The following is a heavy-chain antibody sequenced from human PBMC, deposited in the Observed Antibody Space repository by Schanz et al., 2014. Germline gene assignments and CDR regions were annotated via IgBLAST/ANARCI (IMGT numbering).Heavy chain of an antibody. J-gene: IGHJ6*02. CDR1: GFTFSSYT. Sequence: EVQLLESGGGLVRPGGSLRLSCAASGFTFSSYTMNWVRQAPGKGLEWVSSIVGGGGRTYYADSVKGRFTISRDNSKNTLYLQMNSLRVEDTAVYYCTTQQLGSHYLYGMDVWGQGTTXTGS. V-gene: IGHV3-23*01. CDR2: IVGGGGRT. CDR3: TTQQLGSHYLYGMDV. D-gene: IGHD6-13*01.